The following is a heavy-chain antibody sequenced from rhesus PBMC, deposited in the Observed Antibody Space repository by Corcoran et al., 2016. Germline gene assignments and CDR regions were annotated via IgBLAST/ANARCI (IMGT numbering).Heavy chain of an antibody. CDR1: GFTFSISG. Sequence: EVQLVESGGGLVQPGGSWRVSCAASGFTFSISGFHWVRQAPGKGLEGVFVISYDGTKKNHADSVKDRFTISRDNSKNILYLQMNNLKLGDTAVYYCTRFDYWGQGVLVTVSS. J-gene: IGHJ4*01. V-gene: IGHV3-54*02. CDR3: TRFDY. CDR2: ISYDGTKK.